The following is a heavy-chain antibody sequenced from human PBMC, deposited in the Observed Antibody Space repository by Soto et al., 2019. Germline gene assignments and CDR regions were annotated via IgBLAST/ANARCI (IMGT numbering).Heavy chain of an antibody. Sequence: SETLSLTCTVSGGSISSYYWSWIRQPPGKGLEWIGYIYYSGSTNYNPSLKSRVTISVDTSKNQFSLKLSSVTAADTAVYYCARGAVAGRGYDAFDIWGQGTMVT. D-gene: IGHD6-19*01. CDR2: IYYSGST. J-gene: IGHJ3*02. V-gene: IGHV4-59*08. CDR1: GGSISSYY. CDR3: ARGAVAGRGYDAFDI.